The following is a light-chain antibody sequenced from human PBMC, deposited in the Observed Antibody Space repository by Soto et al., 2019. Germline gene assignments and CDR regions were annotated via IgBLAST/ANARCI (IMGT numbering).Light chain of an antibody. CDR2: GAS. J-gene: IGKJ5*01. V-gene: IGKV3-20*01. Sequence: EMVLTQSPATLSVSPGERATLSCRASQSVSSNLAWYQQKPGQAPRLLIYGASNRATGIPDRFSGSGSGTDFTLTISRLEPEDFAVYYCHQYGSSPYTFGQGTRLEIK. CDR3: HQYGSSPYT. CDR1: QSVSSN.